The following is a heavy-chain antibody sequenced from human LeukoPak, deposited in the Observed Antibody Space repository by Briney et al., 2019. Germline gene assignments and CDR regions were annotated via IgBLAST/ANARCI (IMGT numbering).Heavy chain of an antibody. Sequence: SETLSLTCTVSGYSISSGYYWGWIRQPPGKGLGWIGSIYPSGSPYYTPSLKSRVTISVDTPKNQFSLKLSLVPAAHPAGYSVWSSRGSYSFDYWGQGTLVTVSS. D-gene: IGHD3-3*01. CDR1: GYSISSGYY. J-gene: IGHJ4*02. V-gene: IGHV4-38-2*02. CDR3: WSSRGSYSFDY. CDR2: IYPSGSP.